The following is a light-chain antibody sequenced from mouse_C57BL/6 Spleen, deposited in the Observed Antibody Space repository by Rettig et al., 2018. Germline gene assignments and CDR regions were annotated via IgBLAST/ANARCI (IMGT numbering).Light chain of an antibody. CDR3: QNGHSFPYT. CDR2: YAS. Sequence: DIVMTQSPATLSVTPGDRVSLSCRASQSISDYLHWYQQKSHESPRLLINYASQSISGIPSRFSGSGSGSDFTLSINSVEPEDVGVYYCQNGHSFPYTFGGGTKLEIK. CDR1: QSISDY. J-gene: IGKJ2*01. V-gene: IGKV5-39*01.